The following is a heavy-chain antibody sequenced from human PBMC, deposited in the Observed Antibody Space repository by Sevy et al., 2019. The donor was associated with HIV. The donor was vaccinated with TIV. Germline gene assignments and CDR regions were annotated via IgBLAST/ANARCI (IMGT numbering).Heavy chain of an antibody. D-gene: IGHD3-3*01. CDR1: GYSFIRYH. Sequence: ASVKVSCKASGYSFIRYHVHWVRQAPGQGLEWMGIINADGGSATIAQGFQGRVTMTSDTSTGTVYMELSSLRSEDTAVYFCARDLAVTPGNYYYYGMDVWGQGTTVTVSS. CDR3: ARDLAVTPGNYYYYGMDV. V-gene: IGHV1-46*01. J-gene: IGHJ6*02. CDR2: INADGGSA.